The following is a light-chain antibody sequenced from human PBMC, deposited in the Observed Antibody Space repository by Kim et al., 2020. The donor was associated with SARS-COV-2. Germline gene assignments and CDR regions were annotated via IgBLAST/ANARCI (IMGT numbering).Light chain of an antibody. Sequence: SGALGQTARITCGGNNIGTKNVPGFKPKPGQAPVLVICGDRNRPSGIHERLSGANSGNTATLTISRARPGDEADYYCQVWDSSTGVFGGGTQLTVL. V-gene: IGLV3-9*01. J-gene: IGLJ3*02. CDR2: GDR. CDR3: QVWDSSTGV. CDR1: NIGTKN.